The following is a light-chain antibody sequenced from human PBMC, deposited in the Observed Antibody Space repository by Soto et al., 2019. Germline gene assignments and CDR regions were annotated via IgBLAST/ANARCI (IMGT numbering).Light chain of an antibody. CDR1: QSISSW. CDR2: DAS. V-gene: IGKV1-5*01. Sequence: DIPMTQSPSTLSASVGDRVTITCRASQSISSWLAWYQQKPGKAPKLLIYDASSLESGVPSRFSGSGSGTEFTLTISSLQPDDFATYYCQQYNSIPGTFGQGTKLEIK. J-gene: IGKJ2*01. CDR3: QQYNSIPGT.